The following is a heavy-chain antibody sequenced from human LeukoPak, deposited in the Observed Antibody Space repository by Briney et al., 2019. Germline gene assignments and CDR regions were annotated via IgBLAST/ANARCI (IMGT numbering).Heavy chain of an antibody. D-gene: IGHD2-21*02. V-gene: IGHV3-23*01. CDR3: ARDRLYFGDDFGDY. CDR2: ISETGGVT. J-gene: IGHJ4*02. Sequence: GSLRLSCAASGFTFSSYSMNWVRQAPGKGLEWVSVISETGGVTHYADSMKGRFTISRDNIKNTLNLQMNSLRAEDTAIYYCARDRLYFGDDFGDYWGQGTLATVSS. CDR1: GFTFSSYS.